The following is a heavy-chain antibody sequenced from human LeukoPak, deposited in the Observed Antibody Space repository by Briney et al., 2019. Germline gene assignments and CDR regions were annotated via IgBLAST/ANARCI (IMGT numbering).Heavy chain of an antibody. CDR2: ISGTGSST. Sequence: GGSLRLSCEASGFTFGNYAMNWVRQAPGKGLEWVSTISGTGSSTYYADSAKGRFTISRDNSKNTVYLQMNSLRAEDTAVYYCARDRIYDFIKNTDDYHYGMDVWGQGTTVTVSS. V-gene: IGHV3-23*01. CDR3: ARDRIYDFIKNTDDYHYGMDV. D-gene: IGHD3-3*01. CDR1: GFTFGNYA. J-gene: IGHJ6*02.